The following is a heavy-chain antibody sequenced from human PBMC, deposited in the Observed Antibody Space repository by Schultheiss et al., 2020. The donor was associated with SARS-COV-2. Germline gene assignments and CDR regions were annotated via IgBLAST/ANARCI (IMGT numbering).Heavy chain of an antibody. CDR1: GGSFSGYY. V-gene: IGHV4-34*01. CDR2: IYYSGST. D-gene: IGHD6-13*01. Sequence: SETLSLTCAVYGGSFSGYYWSWIRQHPGKGLEWIGYIYYSGSTYYNPSLKSRVTISVDKSKNQFSLKLSSVTAADTAVYYCARSGDHSSSWRLNWFDPWGQGTLVTVSS. J-gene: IGHJ5*02. CDR3: ARSGDHSSSWRLNWFDP.